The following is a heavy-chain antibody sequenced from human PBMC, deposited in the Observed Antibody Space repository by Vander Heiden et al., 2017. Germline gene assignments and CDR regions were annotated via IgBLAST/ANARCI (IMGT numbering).Heavy chain of an antibody. CDR1: GYTFPSYG. Sequence: QVQLVQSGAEVKKPGASVKVSCKASGYTFPSYGISWVRQAPGQGLEWMGWISAYNGNANYAQKLQGRVTMTTDTSTSTAYMELRSLRSDDTAVYYCARKPPYYDFWSGTDYWGQGTLVTVSS. D-gene: IGHD3-3*01. CDR2: ISAYNGNA. CDR3: ARKPPYYDFWSGTDY. J-gene: IGHJ4*02. V-gene: IGHV1-18*01.